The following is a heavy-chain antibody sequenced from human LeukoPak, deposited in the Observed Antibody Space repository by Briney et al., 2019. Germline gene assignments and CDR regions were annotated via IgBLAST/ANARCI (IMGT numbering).Heavy chain of an antibody. V-gene: IGHV1-8*01. Sequence: ASVKVSFKASVYTFTSYDINWVRQATGQGLEWMGWMNPNSGNTGYAQKIQGRVTMTRNTSISKAYMELSSQTSEHTAVYYCARLSRSRYCSSTSCYTPDYWGQGTLVTVSS. J-gene: IGHJ4*02. D-gene: IGHD2-2*02. CDR1: VYTFTSYD. CDR3: ARLSRSRYCSSTSCYTPDY. CDR2: MNPNSGNT.